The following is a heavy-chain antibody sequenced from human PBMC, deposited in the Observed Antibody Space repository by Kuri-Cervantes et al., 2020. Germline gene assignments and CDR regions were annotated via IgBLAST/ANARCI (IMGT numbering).Heavy chain of an antibody. CDR1: GFTFSKHA. Sequence: ETLSLTCAASGFTFSKHAMNWVRQAPGQGLEWVSTISIISGSTYYADSVKGRFTISRDNSKNTLYLQMNSLRAEDTAIYYCAKDLGLGVFDYWGQGTLVTVSS. CDR2: ISIISGST. CDR3: AKDLGLGVFDY. V-gene: IGHV3-23*01. D-gene: IGHD3-16*01. J-gene: IGHJ4*02.